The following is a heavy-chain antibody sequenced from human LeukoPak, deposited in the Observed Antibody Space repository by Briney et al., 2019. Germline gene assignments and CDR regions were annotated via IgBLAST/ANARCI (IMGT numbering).Heavy chain of an antibody. Sequence: QPGGSLRLSCAASGFTVSSNSMSWVRQAPVKGLECVSPIYSGGSTYHTDSVKGRFTISRDNSKNTLYLQMNSLRAEDTAVYYCARVLGNRCIGGNCYFDYLGQGTLVTVSS. CDR1: GFTVSSNS. CDR2: IYSGGST. D-gene: IGHD2-15*01. V-gene: IGHV3-66*01. J-gene: IGHJ4*02. CDR3: ARVLGNRCIGGNCYFDY.